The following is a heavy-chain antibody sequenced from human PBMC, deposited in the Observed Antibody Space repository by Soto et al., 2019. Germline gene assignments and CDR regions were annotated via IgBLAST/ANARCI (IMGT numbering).Heavy chain of an antibody. J-gene: IGHJ3*02. CDR1: GGTFSSYT. Sequence: SVKVSCKASGGTFSSYTISWVRQAPGQGLEWMGRIIPILGIANYAQKFQGRVTITADKSTSTAYMELSSLRSEDTAVYYCARGKGYCSSTSCPNDAFDIWGQGTMVTVSS. V-gene: IGHV1-69*02. D-gene: IGHD2-2*01. CDR3: ARGKGYCSSTSCPNDAFDI. CDR2: IIPILGIA.